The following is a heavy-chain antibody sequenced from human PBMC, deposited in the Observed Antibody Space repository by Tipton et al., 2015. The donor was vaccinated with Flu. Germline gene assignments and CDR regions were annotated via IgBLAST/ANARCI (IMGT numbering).Heavy chain of an antibody. CDR1: GFTFSSYE. Sequence: SLRLSCAASGFTFSSYEMNWVRQAPGKGLEWVSYITSSGNTISYADSVRGRFTISRDNTKKSLYLQLNSLRVEDTAIYYCATLTGDDHWGQGILVTVSS. D-gene: IGHD7-27*01. V-gene: IGHV3-48*03. CDR2: ITSSGNTI. CDR3: ATLTGDDH. J-gene: IGHJ4*02.